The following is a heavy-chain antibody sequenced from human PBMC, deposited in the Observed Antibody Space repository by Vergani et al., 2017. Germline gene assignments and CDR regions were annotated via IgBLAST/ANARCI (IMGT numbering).Heavy chain of an antibody. J-gene: IGHJ6*02. CDR3: ARDLLLGDYYYYYGMDV. V-gene: IGHV1-69*13. CDR2: INPIFGTA. Sequence: QVQLVQSGAEVKKPGSSVKVSCKASGGTFSSYAISWVRQAPGQGLEWMGRINPIFGTANYAQKFQGRVTITADESTSTAYMELSSLRSEDTAVYYCARDLLLGDYYYYYGMDVWGQGTTVTVSS. CDR1: GGTFSSYA.